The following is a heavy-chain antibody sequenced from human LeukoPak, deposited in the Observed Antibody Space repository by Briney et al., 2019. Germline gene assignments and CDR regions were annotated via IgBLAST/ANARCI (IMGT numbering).Heavy chain of an antibody. CDR1: GGSISSSY. V-gene: IGHV4-59*06. CDR2: IYYSGST. CDR3: ARKPLGSSRYDY. Sequence: SETLSLTCTVSGGSISSSYWSWIRQSPGTGLEWIGYIYYSGSTYYNPSLKSRVTISVDTSKNQFSLKLSSVTAADTAVYYCARKPLGSSRYDYWGQGTLVTVSS. J-gene: IGHJ4*02. D-gene: IGHD3-10*01.